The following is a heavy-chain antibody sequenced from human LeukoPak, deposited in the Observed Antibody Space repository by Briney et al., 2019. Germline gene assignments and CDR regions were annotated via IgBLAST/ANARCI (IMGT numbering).Heavy chain of an antibody. Sequence: SETLSLTCAVSGGSIISSNWWSWVRQPPGKGLEWIGEIYHSGSTNYNPSLKSRVTISVDKSKNQFSLKLSSVTAADTAVYYCASLGGGSHSDPGTHWGQGTLVTVSS. CDR3: ASLGGGSHSDPGTH. V-gene: IGHV4-4*02. CDR1: GGSIISSNW. J-gene: IGHJ4*02. CDR2: IYHSGST. D-gene: IGHD1-26*01.